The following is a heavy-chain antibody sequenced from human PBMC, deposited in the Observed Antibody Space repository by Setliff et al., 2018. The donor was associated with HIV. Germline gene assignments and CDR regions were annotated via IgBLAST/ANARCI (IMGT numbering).Heavy chain of an antibody. CDR2: IIPMYGVA. CDR3: ARRALGISAFGL. J-gene: IGHJ3*01. Sequence: GASVKVSCKASGGTFSSYVISWVRQAPGQGPEWMGGIIPMYGVANYAQKFQGRVTITTDESTATAYMELNTLTSDDTAVYFCARRALGISAFGLWGQGTLVTVSS. V-gene: IGHV1-69*05. D-gene: IGHD7-27*01. CDR1: GGTFSSYV.